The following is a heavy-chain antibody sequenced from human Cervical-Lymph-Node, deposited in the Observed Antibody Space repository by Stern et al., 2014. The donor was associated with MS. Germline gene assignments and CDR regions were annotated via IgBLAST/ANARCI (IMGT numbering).Heavy chain of an antibody. CDR3: ARGSTVITDYFDY. Sequence: AQLVESGAEGKKPGSSVKGSCKASGRTFSSYAISWVRQAPGQGLEWMGGIIPIFGPAKYAQKFQGRVTITGDVSPSKPYMRISSLRSEDTAVYYCARGSTVITDYFDYWGQGTLVTVSS. V-gene: IGHV1-69*01. CDR2: IIPIFGPA. J-gene: IGHJ4*02. CDR1: GRTFSSYA. D-gene: IGHD4-23*01.